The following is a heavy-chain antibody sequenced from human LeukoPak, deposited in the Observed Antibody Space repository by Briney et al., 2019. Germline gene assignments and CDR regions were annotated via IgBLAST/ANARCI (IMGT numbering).Heavy chain of an antibody. Sequence: GGSLRLSCAASGFTFSSYGMHWVRQAPGKGLEWVAVISYDGSNKYYADSVKGRFTISRDNSKNTLVLQMNSLRAEDTAVYYCAKEFQGIQLWYYFDYWGQGTLVTVSS. CDR3: AKEFQGIQLWYYFDY. V-gene: IGHV3-30*18. CDR2: ISYDGSNK. J-gene: IGHJ4*02. CDR1: GFTFSSYG. D-gene: IGHD5-18*01.